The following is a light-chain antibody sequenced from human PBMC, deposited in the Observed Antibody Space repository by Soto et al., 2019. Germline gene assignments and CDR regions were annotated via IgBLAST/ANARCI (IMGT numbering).Light chain of an antibody. Sequence: SPATLSLSPGERATLSCRASQSVSSYLAWYQQKPGQAPRLLIYDASNRATGISARFSGSGSGTDFTLTISSLEPEDFAVYYCQQRSKWPPEVTFGQGTRLEIK. CDR2: DAS. CDR3: QQRSKWPPEVT. J-gene: IGKJ5*01. V-gene: IGKV3-11*01. CDR1: QSVSSY.